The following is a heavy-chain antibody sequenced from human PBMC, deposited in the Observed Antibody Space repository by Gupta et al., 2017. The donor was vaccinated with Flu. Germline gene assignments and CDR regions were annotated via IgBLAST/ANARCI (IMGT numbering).Heavy chain of an antibody. J-gene: IGHJ4*01. D-gene: IGHD2-15*01. V-gene: IGHV3-23*01. Sequence: MSWVRQAPGKGLEGVSVISSTGSGGSTYYADSVKGRFTISKDNSKNTLYLQMNNLRAGDTAVYYGLKNRGYCSGGRCYSDYWGQGTLVTVSS. CDR2: ISSTGSGGST. CDR3: LKNRGYCSGGRCYSDY.